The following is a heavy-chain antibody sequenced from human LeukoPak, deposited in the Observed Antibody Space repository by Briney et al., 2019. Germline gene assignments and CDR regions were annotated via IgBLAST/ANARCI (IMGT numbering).Heavy chain of an antibody. CDR2: IYYSGST. D-gene: IGHD5-24*01. V-gene: IGHV4-30-4*01. CDR1: GGSISSGDYY. CDR3: ARGIDGYNPNVDY. Sequence: PSETLSLTCTVSGGSISSGDYYWSWIRQPPGKGLEWIGYIYYSGSTYYNPSLKSRVTISVDTSKNQFSLKLSSVTAADTAVYYCARGIDGYNPNVDYWGQGTLVTVSS. J-gene: IGHJ4*02.